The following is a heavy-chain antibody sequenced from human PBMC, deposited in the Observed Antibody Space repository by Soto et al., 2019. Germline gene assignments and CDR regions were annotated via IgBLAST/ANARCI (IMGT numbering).Heavy chain of an antibody. CDR1: GGTFSSYT. V-gene: IGHV1-69*02. CDR3: ASYSPDGGWFDP. CDR2: IIPILGIA. Sequence: QVQLVQSGAEVKKPGSSVKVSCKASGGTFSSYTISWVRQAPGQGLEWMGRIIPILGIANYAQKLQGRVTINADKSTSTAYMELSSLRSEDTAVYYCASYSPDGGWFDPWGQGTLVTVSS. J-gene: IGHJ5*02. D-gene: IGHD2-15*01.